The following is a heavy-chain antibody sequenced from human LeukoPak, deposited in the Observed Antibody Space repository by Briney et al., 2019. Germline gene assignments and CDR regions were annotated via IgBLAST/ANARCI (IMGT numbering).Heavy chain of an antibody. CDR3: AKDVVVAPGYY. V-gene: IGHV3-23*01. D-gene: IGHD2-15*01. J-gene: IGHJ4*02. CDR1: GFTFSSYA. CDR2: ISGSGGST. Sequence: GGSLRLSCAAPGFTFSSYAMSWVRQAPGKGLEWVSAISGSGGSTYYADSVKGRFTISRDNSKNTLYLQMNSLRAEDTAVYYCAKDVVVAPGYYWGQGTLVTVSS.